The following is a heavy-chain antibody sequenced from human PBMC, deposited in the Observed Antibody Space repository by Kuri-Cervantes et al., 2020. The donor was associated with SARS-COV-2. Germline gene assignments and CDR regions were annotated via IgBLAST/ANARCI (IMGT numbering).Heavy chain of an antibody. J-gene: IGHJ6*03. CDR1: GGSISSGSYY. D-gene: IGHD6-6*01. CDR2: IYNSGST. V-gene: IGHV4-61*02. CDR3: ARTLYSSSSPLLYYYYMDV. Sequence: LRLSCTVSGGSISSGSYYWSWIRQPAGKGLEWIGRIYNSGSTNYNPSLKSRVTISVDTSKNQFSLKLNSVTAADTAVYYCARTLYSSSSPLLYYYYMDVWGKGTTVTVSS.